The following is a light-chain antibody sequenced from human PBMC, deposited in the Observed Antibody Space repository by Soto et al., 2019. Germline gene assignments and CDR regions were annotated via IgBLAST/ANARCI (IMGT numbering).Light chain of an antibody. CDR2: GAS. J-gene: IGKJ5*01. CDR3: QQYHNWPPIT. Sequence: NVLTQSPVTLSLSPGERATLSCIASQTVSGSYVAWYQQKPGQTPRLLIYGASTRATGIPARFSGSGSGTEFTLTISNLQSEDFAVYFCQQYHNWPPITFGQGTRLEIK. V-gene: IGKV3D-15*01. CDR1: QTVSGS.